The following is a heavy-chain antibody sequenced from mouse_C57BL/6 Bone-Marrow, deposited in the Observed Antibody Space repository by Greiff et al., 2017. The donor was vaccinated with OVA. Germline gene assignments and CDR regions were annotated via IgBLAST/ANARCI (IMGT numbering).Heavy chain of an antibody. CDR3: DDGHYYAMDY. CDR1: GFSLTSYG. Sequence: VQLQESGPGLVAPSQSLSITCTVSGFSLTSYGVDWVRQSPGKGLEWLGVIWGVGSTNYNSALKSRLSISKDNSKSQVFLKMNSLQTDDTAMYYSDDGHYYAMDYWGQGTSVTVSS. D-gene: IGHD2-3*01. J-gene: IGHJ4*01. V-gene: IGHV2-6*01. CDR2: IWGVGST.